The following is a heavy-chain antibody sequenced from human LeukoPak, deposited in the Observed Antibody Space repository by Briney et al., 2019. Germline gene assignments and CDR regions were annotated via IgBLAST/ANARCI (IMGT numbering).Heavy chain of an antibody. J-gene: IGHJ4*02. V-gene: IGHV1-24*01. CDR3: AVFRRYYYDSSGYYSSYFDY. Sequence: ASVKVSCKVSGYTLTELSMHWVRQAPGKGLEWMGGFDPEDGETIYAQKFQGTVTMTEDTSTDTAYMELSSLRSEDTAVYYCAVFRRYYYDSSGYYSSYFDYWGQGTLVTVSS. CDR1: GYTLTELS. D-gene: IGHD3-22*01. CDR2: FDPEDGET.